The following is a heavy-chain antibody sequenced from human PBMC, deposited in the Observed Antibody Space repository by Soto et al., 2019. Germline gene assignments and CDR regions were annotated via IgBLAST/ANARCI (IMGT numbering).Heavy chain of an antibody. D-gene: IGHD3-16*02. Sequence: PGESLKISCQTSGYSFTTYWIGWVRQMPGKGLEWMGIIYPGDSDTRYSPSFQGQVTISADKSISTAYLQWSSLKASDTAMYYCARQDLFSRELSFEKPYFDYWGQGTLVTVSS. CDR2: IYPGDSDT. V-gene: IGHV5-51*01. CDR1: GYSFTTYW. J-gene: IGHJ4*02. CDR3: ARQDLFSRELSFEKPYFDY.